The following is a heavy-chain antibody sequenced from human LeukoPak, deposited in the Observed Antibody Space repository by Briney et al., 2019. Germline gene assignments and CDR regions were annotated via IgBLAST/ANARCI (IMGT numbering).Heavy chain of an antibody. V-gene: IGHV3-33*08. J-gene: IGHJ5*02. CDR3: AREHTIAATGTHWFAP. D-gene: IGHD6-13*01. Sequence: GGSLRLSCAASGFTFSSYSMNWLRQAPGTGLEWVAVMWYDGSNEAYADSVRGRFTISRDNSENRLYLQMSSLRVEDTAVYYCAREHTIAATGTHWFAPWGQGTLVTVSS. CDR2: MWYDGSNE. CDR1: GFTFSSYS.